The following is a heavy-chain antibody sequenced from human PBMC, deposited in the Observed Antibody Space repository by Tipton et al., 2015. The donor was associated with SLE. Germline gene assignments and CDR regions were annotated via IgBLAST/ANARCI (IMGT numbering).Heavy chain of an antibody. J-gene: IGHJ4*02. CDR1: GYSISSGSY. Sequence: TLSLTCTVSGYSISSGSYWGWIRQPPGKGLEWIGSIYHSGDSFYNPSLKSRVTISADTSKNQFSLRLSSVTAADTAVYYCARLNDATAIASFDYWGRGNLVTVSS. V-gene: IGHV4-38-2*02. CDR2: IYHSGDS. D-gene: IGHD2-21*02. CDR3: ARLNDATAIASFDY.